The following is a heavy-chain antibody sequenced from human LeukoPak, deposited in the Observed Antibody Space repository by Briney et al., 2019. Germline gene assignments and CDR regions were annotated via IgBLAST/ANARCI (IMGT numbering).Heavy chain of an antibody. CDR3: ARATHLNYDTIAY. CDR1: GYTFTIFA. D-gene: IGHD3-3*01. Sequence: ASVRVSCKTSGYTFTIFAVSWVRQAPGQGLERMGWISGYNGDTNYAQKLQDRVTMTTDTSTNTAYMEQSSLREDDTATYYCARATHLNYDTIAYWGQGTLVTVSS. CDR2: ISGYNGDT. J-gene: IGHJ4*02. V-gene: IGHV1-18*01.